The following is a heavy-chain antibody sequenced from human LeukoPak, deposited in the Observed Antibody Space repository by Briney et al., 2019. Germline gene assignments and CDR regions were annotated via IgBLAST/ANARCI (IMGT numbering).Heavy chain of an antibody. J-gene: IGHJ4*02. Sequence: GGSLRLSCAASGFTFSNYWMNWVRQAPGKGLEWVSYISSSGSTIYYADSVKGRFTISRDNAENSLYLQMNSLRAEDTAVYYCARGYYELDYWGQGTLVTVSS. CDR3: ARGYYELDY. CDR1: GFTFSNYW. CDR2: ISSSGSTI. V-gene: IGHV3-48*04. D-gene: IGHD3-3*01.